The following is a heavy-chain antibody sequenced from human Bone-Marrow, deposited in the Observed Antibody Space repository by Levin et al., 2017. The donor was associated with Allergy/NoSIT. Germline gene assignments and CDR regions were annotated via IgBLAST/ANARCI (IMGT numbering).Heavy chain of an antibody. J-gene: IGHJ3*02. V-gene: IGHV3-66*01. CDR2: IYSGGST. D-gene: IGHD3-10*01. CDR1: GFTVSSNY. CDR3: ARGPRFGTIRRLGFDI. Sequence: PGGSLRLSCAASGFTVSSNYITWVRQAPGKGLEWVSIIYSGGSTYYADSVKDRFTLSRDNSKNTVYLQMNSLRVEDTAVYYCARGPRFGTIRRLGFDIWGQGTMVTISS.